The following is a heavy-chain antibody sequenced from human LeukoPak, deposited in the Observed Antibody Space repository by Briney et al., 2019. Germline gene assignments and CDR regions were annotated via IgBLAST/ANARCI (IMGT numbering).Heavy chain of an antibody. CDR1: GGSISSYY. CDR2: IYYSGST. Sequence: PSETLSLTCTVSGGSISSYYWSWIRQPPGKGLEWIGYIYYSGSTNYNPSLKSRVTISVDTSKNQFSLKLSSVTAADTAVYYCASACSSTSCHRGYGMDVWGQGTTVTVSS. D-gene: IGHD2-2*02. CDR3: ASACSSTSCHRGYGMDV. J-gene: IGHJ6*02. V-gene: IGHV4-59*08.